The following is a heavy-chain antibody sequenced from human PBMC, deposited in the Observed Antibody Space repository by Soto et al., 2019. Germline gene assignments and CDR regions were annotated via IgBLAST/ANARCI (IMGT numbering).Heavy chain of an antibody. CDR3: ARTHDIVVVVAATPPGSYMDV. CDR1: GYTFTSYG. J-gene: IGHJ6*03. Sequence: ASVKVSCKASGYTFTSYGISWVRQAPGQGLEWMGWISAYNGNTNYAQKLQGRVTMTTDTSTSTAYMELRNLRSDDTAVYYCARTHDIVVVVAATPPGSYMDVWGKGTTVTVSS. CDR2: ISAYNGNT. V-gene: IGHV1-18*01. D-gene: IGHD2-15*01.